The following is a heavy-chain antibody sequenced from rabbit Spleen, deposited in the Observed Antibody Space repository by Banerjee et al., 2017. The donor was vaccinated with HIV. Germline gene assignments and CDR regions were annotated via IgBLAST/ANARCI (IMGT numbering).Heavy chain of an antibody. J-gene: IGHJ6*01. Sequence: QDQLVESGGGLVQPGGSLKLSCKASGFDFSSYGMSWVRQAPGKGLEWIGYIDPIFANTYYASWVNGRFTISSHNAQNTLYLQLNSLTVADTATYFCARDTASSFSSYGMDLWGPGTLVTVS. CDR3: ARDTASSFSSYGMDL. CDR1: GFDFSSYG. V-gene: IGHV1S47*01. D-gene: IGHD8-1*01. CDR2: IDPIFANT.